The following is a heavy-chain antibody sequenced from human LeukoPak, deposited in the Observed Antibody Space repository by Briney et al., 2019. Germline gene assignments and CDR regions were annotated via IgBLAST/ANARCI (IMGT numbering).Heavy chain of an antibody. V-gene: IGHV3-9*01. J-gene: IGHJ4*02. D-gene: IGHD2-2*01. CDR2: ISWNSGSI. Sequence: GGSLRLSCAASGFTFDDYAMHWVRQAPGKGLEWVSGISWNSGSIGYADSVKGRFTISRDNAKNSLYLQMNSLGAEDTAVYYCARSIVVVPAAMGYWGQGTLVTVSS. CDR3: ARSIVVVPAAMGY. CDR1: GFTFDDYA.